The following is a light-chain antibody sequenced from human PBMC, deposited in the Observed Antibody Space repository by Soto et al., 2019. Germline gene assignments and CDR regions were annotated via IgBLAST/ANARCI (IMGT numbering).Light chain of an antibody. Sequence: EIVMTQSPVTLSLSPGERATLSCWASQSVKSNLAWYQQRPGQSPRLLIYGASTRATGIPARFSGSGSGTEFTLTISSLQSEDFAIYYCQQYNDWPLYTFGQGTKLEIK. CDR1: QSVKSN. CDR2: GAS. CDR3: QQYNDWPLYT. J-gene: IGKJ2*01. V-gene: IGKV3-15*01.